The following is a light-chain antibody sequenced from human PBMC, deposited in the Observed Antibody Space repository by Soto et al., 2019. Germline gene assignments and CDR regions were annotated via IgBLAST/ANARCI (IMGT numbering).Light chain of an antibody. CDR1: SSNSGAGYD. CDR2: GNS. Sequence: QSVLTRPPSVSWAPGQRVTISCTGSSSNSGAGYDVHWSQQLPTTAPTLPIYGNSNRPSAVPARFSGSKSGPSASLAITGLEGEDEADYYCQSYDSSLSGDVCGPGTKVTV. J-gene: IGLJ1*01. CDR3: QSYDSSLSGDV. V-gene: IGLV1-40*01.